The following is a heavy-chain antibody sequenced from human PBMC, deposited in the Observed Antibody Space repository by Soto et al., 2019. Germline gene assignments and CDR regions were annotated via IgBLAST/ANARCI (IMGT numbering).Heavy chain of an antibody. Sequence: ETLSLTCTVSCGSIISYYWSWIRQPPWKGLEWIGYIYYSGSTNYNPSLKSRVTISVDTSKNQFSLKLSSVTAADTAVYYCAREVAAPASWFDPWGQGTLVTVSS. V-gene: IGHV4-59*01. CDR1: CGSIISYY. CDR2: IYYSGST. J-gene: IGHJ5*02. CDR3: AREVAAPASWFDP. D-gene: IGHD6-13*01.